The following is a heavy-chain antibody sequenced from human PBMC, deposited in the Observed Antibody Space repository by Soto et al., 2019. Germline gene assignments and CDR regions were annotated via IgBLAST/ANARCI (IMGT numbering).Heavy chain of an antibody. V-gene: IGHV4-30-4*01. D-gene: IGHD5-12*01. CDR3: ARVIEYLGYGYSGYGLDY. CDR2: IYYSGST. Sequence: PSETLSLTCTVSGGSISSGDYYWSWIRQPPGKGLEWIGYIYYSGSTYYNPSLKSRVTISVDTSKNQFSLKLSSVTAADTAVYYCARVIEYLGYGYSGYGLDYWGQGTLVTVSS. CDR1: GGSISSGDYY. J-gene: IGHJ4*02.